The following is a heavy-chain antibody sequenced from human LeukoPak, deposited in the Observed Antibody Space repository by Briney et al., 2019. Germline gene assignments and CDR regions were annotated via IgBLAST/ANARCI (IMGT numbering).Heavy chain of an antibody. CDR3: ARHLSGASYSSGWATAKYYYYGMDV. J-gene: IGHJ6*02. CDR2: IYYSGST. Sequence: SETLSLTCTVSGGSISSYYWSWIRQPPGQGLERIGYIYYSGSTNYNPSLKSRVTISVDTSKNQFSLKLISVTAAATAVYYCARHLSGASYSSGWATAKYYYYGMDVWGQGTTVTVSS. D-gene: IGHD6-19*01. CDR1: GGSISSYY. V-gene: IGHV4-59*08.